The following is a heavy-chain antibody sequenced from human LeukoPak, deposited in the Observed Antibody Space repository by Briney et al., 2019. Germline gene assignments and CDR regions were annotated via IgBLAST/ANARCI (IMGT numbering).Heavy chain of an antibody. CDR2: ISSDGSII. J-gene: IGHJ4*02. Sequence: PGGPLRLSCAASGFSFSSYWMHWVRQAPGKGLVWVSRISSDGSIINYADSVKGRFTISRDNAKNTLYLQMNSLRVEDTAVYYCARPAVAGLRAGGYDYWGQGTLVTVSS. CDR1: GFSFSSYW. V-gene: IGHV3-74*01. D-gene: IGHD6-19*01. CDR3: ARPAVAGLRAGGYDY.